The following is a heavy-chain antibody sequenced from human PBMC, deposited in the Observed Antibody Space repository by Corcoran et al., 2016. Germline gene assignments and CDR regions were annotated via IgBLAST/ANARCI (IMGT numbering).Heavy chain of an antibody. Sequence: QLQLQESGPGLVKPSETLSLTCTVSGGSISSSSYYWGWIRQPPGKGLEWIGSIYYSGSTYYNPSLKSRVTISVDTSKNQFSLKLSTVTAADTAVYYCAREITCPLDYEFWSGYPLLGVCGMDVWGQGTTVTVSS. CDR1: GGSISSSSYY. J-gene: IGHJ6*02. D-gene: IGHD3-3*01. V-gene: IGHV4-39*07. CDR3: AREITCPLDYEFWSGYPLLGVCGMDV. CDR2: IYYSGST.